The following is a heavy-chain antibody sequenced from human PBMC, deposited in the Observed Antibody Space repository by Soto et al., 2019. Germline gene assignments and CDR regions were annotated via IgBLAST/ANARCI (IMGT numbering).Heavy chain of an antibody. J-gene: IGHJ6*02. Sequence: PGGSLRLSCAASGFTFSSCDMHWVRQRPGKGLEWVSTFGAPGDTHYADSVKGRFTISRENAKNSLYLHMNNLRAGDTAVYYCGRVWAAAINNGMDVWGQGTTVTVSS. CDR3: GRVWAAAINNGMDV. CDR1: GFTFSSCD. CDR2: FGAPGDT. D-gene: IGHD3-16*01. V-gene: IGHV3-13*04.